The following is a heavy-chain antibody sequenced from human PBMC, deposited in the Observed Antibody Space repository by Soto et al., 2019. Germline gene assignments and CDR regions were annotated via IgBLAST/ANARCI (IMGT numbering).Heavy chain of an antibody. CDR3: ASSGYSYGHAFFDY. V-gene: IGHV4-30-2*01. CDR1: GGSISSGGYS. Sequence: QLQLQESGSGLVKPSQTLSLTCAVSGGSISSGGYSWSWIRQPPGKGLEWIGYIYHSGSTYYNPSLKSRVTISVDRSKNQFSLKLSSVTAADTAVYYCASSGYSYGHAFFDYWGQGTLVTVSS. J-gene: IGHJ4*02. D-gene: IGHD5-18*01. CDR2: IYHSGST.